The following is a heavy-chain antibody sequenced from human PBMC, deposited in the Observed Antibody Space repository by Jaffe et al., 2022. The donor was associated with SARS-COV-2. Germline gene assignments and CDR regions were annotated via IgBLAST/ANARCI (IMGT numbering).Heavy chain of an antibody. D-gene: IGHD3-9*01. CDR3: ARVVLTGEERPNSEGWFDP. Sequence: QVQLQESGPGLVKPSGTLSLTCAVSGGSISSSNWWSWVRQPPGKGLEWIGEIYHSGSTNYNPSLKSRVTISVDKSKNQFSLKLSSVTAADTAVYYCARVVLTGEERPNSEGWFDPWGQGTLVTVSS. CDR2: IYHSGST. CDR1: GGSISSSNW. J-gene: IGHJ5*02. V-gene: IGHV4-4*02.